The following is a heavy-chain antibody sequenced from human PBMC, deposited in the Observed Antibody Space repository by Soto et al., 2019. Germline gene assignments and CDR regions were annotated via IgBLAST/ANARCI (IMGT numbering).Heavy chain of an antibody. J-gene: IGHJ6*02. CDR2: IIPIFGTA. CDR1: GGSFTSYA. CDR3: ATPGDWNYQYFYGMDV. V-gene: IGHV1-69*12. D-gene: IGHD1-7*01. Sequence: QVQLVQSGAEVKKPGSSVKVSCKASGGSFTSYAISWVRQAPGQGLEWMGEIIPIFGTANYAQKFQGRVTITADGSTSTAYMELSSLRSEDTAVYYCATPGDWNYQYFYGMDVWGQGTTVTVSS.